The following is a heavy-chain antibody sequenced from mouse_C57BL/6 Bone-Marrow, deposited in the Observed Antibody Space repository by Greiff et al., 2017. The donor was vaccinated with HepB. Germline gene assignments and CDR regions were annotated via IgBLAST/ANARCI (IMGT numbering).Heavy chain of an antibody. CDR2: ISSGGSYT. V-gene: IGHV5-6*01. D-gene: IGHD2-3*01. CDR1: GFTFSSYG. J-gene: IGHJ4*01. CDR3: AREVGYYRYYAMDY. Sequence: EVQLQESGGDLVKPGGSLKLSCAASGFTFSSYGMSWVRQTPDKGLEWVATISSGGSYTYYPDSVKGRFTTSRDTAKNTLYLQMSRLKSEDTAMYYCAREVGYYRYYAMDYGGQGTSVTVSS.